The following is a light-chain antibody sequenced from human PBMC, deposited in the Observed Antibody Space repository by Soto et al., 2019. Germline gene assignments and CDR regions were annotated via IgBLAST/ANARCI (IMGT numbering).Light chain of an antibody. J-gene: IGLJ1*01. CDR2: NSN. CDR1: RSDIGSNF. Sequence: QSVLSQPPSASGTPGQTVIISCSGSRSDIGSNFVNWYQHLPGTAPKLLIYNSNQRPSGVPDRFSGSKSGTSASLAISGLQSEAEADYYCAAWDDSLTGPVFGTGTKLTVL. CDR3: AAWDDSLTGPV. V-gene: IGLV1-44*01.